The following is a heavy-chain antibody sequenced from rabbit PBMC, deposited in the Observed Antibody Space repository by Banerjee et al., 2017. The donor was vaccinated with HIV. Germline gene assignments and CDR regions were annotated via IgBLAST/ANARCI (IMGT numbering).Heavy chain of an antibody. J-gene: IGHJ4*01. D-gene: IGHD7-1*01. CDR2: TWTNSGGT. Sequence: QEQLVESGGGLVQPEGSLTLTCTGSGFSFSSSYWICWVRQAPGKGLELIACTWTNSGGTYYASWAKGRFTISKTSTTVTLQMTSLTAADTATYFCARSDADYRGYDAFILWGPGTLVTVS. V-gene: IGHV1S45*01. CDR3: ARSDADYRGYDAFIL. CDR1: GFSFSSSYW.